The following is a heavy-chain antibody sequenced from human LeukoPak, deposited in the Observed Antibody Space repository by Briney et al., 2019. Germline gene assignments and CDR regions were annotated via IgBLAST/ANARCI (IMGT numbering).Heavy chain of an antibody. CDR3: ARPRGYNYGTYFDY. V-gene: IGHV5-51*01. D-gene: IGHD5-18*01. CDR2: IYPDDSDI. Sequence: GECLKISCKGSGYIFTDYWIVWLRQMPGKGLEWMGIIYPDDSDIRYSPSFQGQVTISADKSISTAYLQWSSLKASDTAMYYCARPRGYNYGTYFDYWGQGTLVTVSS. CDR1: GYIFTDYW. J-gene: IGHJ4*02.